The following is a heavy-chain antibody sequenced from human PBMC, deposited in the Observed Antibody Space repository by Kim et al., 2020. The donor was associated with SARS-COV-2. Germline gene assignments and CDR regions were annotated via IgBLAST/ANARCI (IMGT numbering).Heavy chain of an antibody. D-gene: IGHD6-13*01. Sequence: PSLKSRVTRSVDTSKNQCSLRLSSVTAADTAVYYCARDLAAANYYYGMDVWGQGTTVTVSS. CDR3: ARDLAAANYYYGMDV. J-gene: IGHJ6*02. V-gene: IGHV4-59*01.